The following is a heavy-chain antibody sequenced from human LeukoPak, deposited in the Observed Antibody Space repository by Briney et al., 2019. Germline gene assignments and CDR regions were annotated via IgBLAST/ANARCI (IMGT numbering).Heavy chain of an antibody. D-gene: IGHD3-22*01. CDR1: GYTFTSYD. CDR2: MNPNSGNT. J-gene: IGHJ5*02. CDR3: ARGVTMIVANWFDP. Sequence: ASVKVSCKASGYTFTSYDINWVRQATGQGLEWMGWMNPNSGNTGYAQKFQGRVTMTRNTSISTACMELSSLRSEDTAVYYCARGVTMIVANWFDPWGQGTLVTVSS. V-gene: IGHV1-8*01.